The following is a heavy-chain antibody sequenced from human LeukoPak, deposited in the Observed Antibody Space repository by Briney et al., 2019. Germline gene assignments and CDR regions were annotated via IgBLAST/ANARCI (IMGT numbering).Heavy chain of an antibody. D-gene: IGHD3-9*01. Sequence: GGSLRLSCAASGFTFSSHAMSWVRQAPGKGLEWVSAISGSGGSTYYADSVKGRFTISRDNSKNTLYLQMNSLRAEDTAVYYCAKALRLDNYYYYGMDVWGQGTTVTVSS. CDR1: GFTFSSHA. CDR2: ISGSGGST. CDR3: AKALRLDNYYYYGMDV. J-gene: IGHJ6*02. V-gene: IGHV3-23*01.